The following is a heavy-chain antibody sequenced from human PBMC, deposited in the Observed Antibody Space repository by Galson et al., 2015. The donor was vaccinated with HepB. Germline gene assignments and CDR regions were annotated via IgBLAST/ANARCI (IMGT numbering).Heavy chain of an antibody. J-gene: IGHJ4*02. CDR3: AKLSGSYSSGWYYFDY. Sequence: SLRLSCAASGFTFSSYAMSWVRQAPGKGLEWVSAISGSGGSTYYADSVKGRFTISRDNSKNTLYLQMNSLRAEDTAVYYCAKLSGSYSSGWYYFDYWGQGTLVTVSS. D-gene: IGHD6-19*01. CDR1: GFTFSSYA. V-gene: IGHV3-23*01. CDR2: ISGSGGST.